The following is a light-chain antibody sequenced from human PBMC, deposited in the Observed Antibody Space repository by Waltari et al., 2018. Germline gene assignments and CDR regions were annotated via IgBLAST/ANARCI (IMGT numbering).Light chain of an antibody. CDR1: QSLLHSDGHKY. CDR3: MQALKTPHT. CDR2: LGS. Sequence: DIVMTQSPLSPPVIPGEPASISCRSSQSLLHSDGHKYLDWYLQKPGQSPQLLIYLGSNRASGVPDRFSGSGSGTDFTLKISRVEAEDVGVYYCMQALKTPHTFGQGTKLEIK. J-gene: IGKJ2*01. V-gene: IGKV2-28*01.